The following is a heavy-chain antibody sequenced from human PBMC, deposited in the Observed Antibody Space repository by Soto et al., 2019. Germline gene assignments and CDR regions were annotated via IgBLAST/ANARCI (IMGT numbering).Heavy chain of an antibody. CDR2: INPIFGTA. CDR3: ASTAGVYDSSGYPCDY. CDR1: GGTFSSYA. J-gene: IGHJ4*02. V-gene: IGHV1-69*06. D-gene: IGHD3-22*01. Sequence: QVQLVQSGAEVKKPGSSVKVSCKASGGTFSSYAISWVRQAPGQGLEWMGGINPIFGTANYAQKFQGRVMITADKSTSTAYMELSSLRSEDTAVYYCASTAGVYDSSGYPCDYWGQGTLVTVSS.